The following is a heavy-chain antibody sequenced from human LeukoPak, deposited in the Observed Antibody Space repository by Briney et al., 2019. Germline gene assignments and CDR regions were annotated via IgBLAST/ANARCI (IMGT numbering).Heavy chain of an antibody. CDR1: GGSFSGYY. CDR2: INHSGST. CDR3: ARGLSLITYGSGSYWFDP. J-gene: IGHJ5*02. Sequence: PSETLSLTCAVYGGSFSGYYWSWIRQPPGKGLEWIGEINHSGSTNYNPSLKSRVTISVDTSKNQFSLKLSSVTAADTAVYYCARGLSLITYGSGSYWFDPWGQGTLVTVSS. D-gene: IGHD3-10*01. V-gene: IGHV4-34*01.